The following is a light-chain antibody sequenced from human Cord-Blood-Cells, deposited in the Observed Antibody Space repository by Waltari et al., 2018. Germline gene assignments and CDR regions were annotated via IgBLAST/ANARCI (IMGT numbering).Light chain of an antibody. CDR1: QGISSY. CDR2: AAS. J-gene: IGKJ3*01. CDR3: QQLNSLFT. Sequence: IQLTQSPSSLFASVGDRVTITCRASQGISSYLAWYQQKPGNAPKLLIYAASTLQSGVPSRFSGSGSGTDFTLTISSLQPEDFATYYCQQLNSLFTFGPGTKVDIK. V-gene: IGKV1-9*01.